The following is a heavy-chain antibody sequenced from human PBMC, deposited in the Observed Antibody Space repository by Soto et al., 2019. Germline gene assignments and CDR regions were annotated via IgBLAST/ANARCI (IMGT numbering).Heavy chain of an antibody. CDR2: IIPIFGTA. J-gene: IGHJ3*02. CDR3: ARDLPGYCSSTSCTDDI. CDR1: GGTFSSYA. Sequence: SVKVSCKASGGTFSSYAISWVRQAPGQGLEWMGGIIPIFGTANYAQKFQGRVTITADKSTSTAYMELSSLRSEDTAVYYCARDLPGYCSSTSCTDDIWGQGTMVTVSS. V-gene: IGHV1-69*06. D-gene: IGHD2-2*01.